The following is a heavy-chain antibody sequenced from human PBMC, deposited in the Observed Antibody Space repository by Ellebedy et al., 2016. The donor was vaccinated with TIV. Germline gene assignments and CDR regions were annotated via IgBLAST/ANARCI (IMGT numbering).Heavy chain of an antibody. J-gene: IGHJ4*02. D-gene: IGHD4-17*01. Sequence: GESLKISCAASGFTFSSYGMHWVRQAPGKGLEWVAVIWYDGSNKYYADSVKGRFTISRDNSKNTLYLQMNSLRAEDTAVYYCARGYGDYEEGNSEIYWGQGTLVTVSS. CDR1: GFTFSSYG. CDR3: ARGYGDYEEGNSEIY. CDR2: IWYDGSNK. V-gene: IGHV3-33*01.